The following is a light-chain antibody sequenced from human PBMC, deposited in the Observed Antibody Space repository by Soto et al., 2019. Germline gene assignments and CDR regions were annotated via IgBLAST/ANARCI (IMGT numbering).Light chain of an antibody. CDR1: QSVSSSY. CDR3: QQYGSSRALT. CDR2: GAS. J-gene: IGKJ4*01. Sequence: EIVLTQSPGTLSLSPGERATLSCRASQSVSSSYLAWYQQKPGQAPSLLIYGASSRATGIPDRFSGSGSGTDFTLTISRLEPEDFAVDYCQQYGSSRALTFGGGTKGEIK. V-gene: IGKV3-20*01.